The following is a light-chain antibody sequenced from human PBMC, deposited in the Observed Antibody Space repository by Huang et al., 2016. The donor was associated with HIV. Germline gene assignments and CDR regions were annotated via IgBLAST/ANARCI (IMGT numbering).Light chain of an antibody. CDR1: QDISNY. V-gene: IGKV1-33*01. Sequence: DIQMTQSPSSLSASVGDRVTITCQASQDISNYLNWYQQKPGKAPKVLIYDASNFETGVTSRFSGSGSGTDFTFTISSLQPEDIATYYCQQYNNRPTFGPGTKVHIK. CDR2: DAS. CDR3: QQYNNRPT. J-gene: IGKJ3*01.